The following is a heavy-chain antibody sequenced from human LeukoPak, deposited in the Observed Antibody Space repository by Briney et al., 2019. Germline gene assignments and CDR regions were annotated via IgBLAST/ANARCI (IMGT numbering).Heavy chain of an antibody. CDR1: GYTFTGYY. V-gene: IGHV1-2*02. CDR3: ARDTTYYDILTGYDY. CDR2: INPNSGGT. D-gene: IGHD3-9*01. Sequence: GASVKVSCKASGYTFTGYYMHWVRQAPGQGLEWMGWINPNSGGTNYAQKFQGRVTMTRDTSISTAYMELSRLRSDDTAVSYCARDTTYYDILTGYDYWGQGTLVTVSS. J-gene: IGHJ4*02.